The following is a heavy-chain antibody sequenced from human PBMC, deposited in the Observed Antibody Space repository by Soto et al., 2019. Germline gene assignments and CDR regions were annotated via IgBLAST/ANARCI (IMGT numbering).Heavy chain of an antibody. CDR2: IYWDDDK. J-gene: IGHJ3*02. D-gene: IGHD3-16*01. CDR1: GLSLSTGGVA. V-gene: IGHV2-5*02. Sequence: QITLKESGPTLVKPTQTLTLTCNLSGLSLSTGGVAVGWIRQPPGKALEWLALIYWDDDKRYSPSLKSRLTTTKDSSKNQVVLTVTNMDPGDTATYFCALQGGGGELRSFDAFDIWGQGTMVTVSS. CDR3: ALQGGGGELRSFDAFDI.